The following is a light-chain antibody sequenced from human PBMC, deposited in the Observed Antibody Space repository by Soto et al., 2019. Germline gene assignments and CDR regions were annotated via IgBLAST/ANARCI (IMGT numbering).Light chain of an antibody. CDR2: VKSDGSH. Sequence: QLVLTQSPSASASPGASVKLTCTLSSGHSSYAIAWHQQQPEKGPRYLMKVKSDGSHTKGDGIPDRFSGSSSGAERYLTISSLQSEDEADYYCQTWGAGHVVFDGGTKLTVL. CDR1: SGHSSYA. CDR3: QTWGAGHVV. J-gene: IGLJ2*01. V-gene: IGLV4-69*01.